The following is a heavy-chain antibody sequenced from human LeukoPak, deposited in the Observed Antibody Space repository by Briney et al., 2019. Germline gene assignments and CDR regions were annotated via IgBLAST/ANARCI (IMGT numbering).Heavy chain of an antibody. D-gene: IGHD1-26*01. CDR3: TRQPVSGSYSFNFDY. J-gene: IGHJ4*02. Sequence: GGSLKLSCAASGFTFSGSAMPWVRQASGKGLEWVGRIRSKANSYATAYAASVKGRFTISRDDSKNTAYLQMNSLKTEDTAVYYCTRQPVSGSYSFNFDYWGQGTLVTVSS. CDR1: GFTFSGSA. V-gene: IGHV3-73*01. CDR2: IRSKANSYAT.